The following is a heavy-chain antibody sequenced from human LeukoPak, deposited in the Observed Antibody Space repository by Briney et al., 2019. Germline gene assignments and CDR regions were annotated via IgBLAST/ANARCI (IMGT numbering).Heavy chain of an antibody. J-gene: IGHJ3*02. CDR2: INHSGST. Sequence: SETLSLTCAVYGGSFSGYYWSWIRQPPGKGLEWIGEINHSGSTNYNPSLKSRVTISVDTSRNQFSLKLSSVTAADTAVYYCARDLYSSRTNDAFVIWGQGTMVTVSS. CDR1: GGSFSGYY. D-gene: IGHD6-19*01. V-gene: IGHV4-34*01. CDR3: ARDLYSSRTNDAFVI.